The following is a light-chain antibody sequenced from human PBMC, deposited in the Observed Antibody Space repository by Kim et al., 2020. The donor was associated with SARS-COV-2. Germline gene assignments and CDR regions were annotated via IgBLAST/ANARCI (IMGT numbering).Light chain of an antibody. V-gene: IGLV6-57*03. CDR1: RGSIAGND. Sequence: TTVSVPCTRRRGSIAGNDVQWYQQRPGSAPTTVIYEDKQRPSAVPDRFSGSIDTSSNTAFLTISGLKTEDEADYYCQTYDNRNVLFGGGTQLTVL. CDR2: EDK. CDR3: QTYDNRNVL. J-gene: IGLJ2*01.